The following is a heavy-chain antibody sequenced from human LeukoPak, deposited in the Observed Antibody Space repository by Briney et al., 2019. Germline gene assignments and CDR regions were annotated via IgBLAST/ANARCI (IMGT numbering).Heavy chain of an antibody. V-gene: IGHV3-48*01. Sequence: SGGSLRLSCAASGFTFSSYTMNWVRQPPGKGLEWVSNIGTSSTTINYADSVKGRFTISRDNAKNSLYLQMNSLRADDTAVYYCARFAAGGSYYYYMDVWGKGTTVTVSS. D-gene: IGHD6-25*01. J-gene: IGHJ6*03. CDR1: GFTFSSYT. CDR3: ARFAAGGSYYYYMDV. CDR2: IGTSSTTI.